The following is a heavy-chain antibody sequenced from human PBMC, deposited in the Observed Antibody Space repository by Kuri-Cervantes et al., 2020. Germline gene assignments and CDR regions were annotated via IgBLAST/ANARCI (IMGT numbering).Heavy chain of an antibody. J-gene: IGHJ6*02. V-gene: IGHV3-23*01. CDR1: GFTFSSYA. CDR3: AKGDYYDMSVKDGMDV. D-gene: IGHD3-22*01. Sequence: GGSLRLSCAASGFTFSSYAMSWVRQAPGKGLERVSAISGSGGSTYYADSVKGRFAISRDNSKNTLYLQMNSLRAEDTAVYYCAKGDYYDMSVKDGMDVWGQGTTVTVSS. CDR2: ISGSGGST.